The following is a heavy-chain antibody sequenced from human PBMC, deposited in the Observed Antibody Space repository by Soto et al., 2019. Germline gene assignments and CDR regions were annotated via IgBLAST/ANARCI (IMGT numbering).Heavy chain of an antibody. CDR1: GGSISSGGYS. CDR2: IYHSGNT. V-gene: IGHV4-31*11. D-gene: IGHD2-2*02. CDR3: ARARFQVLYGKPYFDS. J-gene: IGHJ4*02. Sequence: SETLSLTCAVSGGSISSGGYSWSWIRQHPGKGLEWIGNIYHSGNTYYNPSLKSRLTISVDTSKNHFSLMVDSVTAADTAVYYCARARFQVLYGKPYFDSWGQGTLVTAPQ.